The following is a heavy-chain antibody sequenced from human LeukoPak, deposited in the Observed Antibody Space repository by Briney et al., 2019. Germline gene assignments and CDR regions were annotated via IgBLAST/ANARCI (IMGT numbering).Heavy chain of an antibody. V-gene: IGHV4-39*07. CDR3: ARYMIRYSKGWYGWFDP. CDR2: VFYSEST. CDR1: GGSISSGSHY. D-gene: IGHD6-19*01. J-gene: IGHJ5*02. Sequence: PSETLSLTCTVSGGSISSGSHYWGWLRQPPGKGLEWIGSVFYSESTNYNPSLKSRVTISVDKAKNQYSLKVNSVTAADAAVYFCARYMIRYSKGWYGWFDPWGQGTLVTVSS.